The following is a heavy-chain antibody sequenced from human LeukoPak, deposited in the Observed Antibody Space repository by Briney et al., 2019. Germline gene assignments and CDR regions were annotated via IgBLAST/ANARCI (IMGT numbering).Heavy chain of an antibody. D-gene: IGHD3-22*01. Sequence: SETLSLTCSVSGGSISSLYWSWIRQPPGKGLEWIGYIYYTGSTNYNPSLKSRVTMFVDMPKNQFSLRLSSVTAADTAVYYCARGYYYDTRLDYWGQGTLVTVSS. CDR1: GGSISSLY. CDR2: IYYTGST. J-gene: IGHJ4*02. CDR3: ARGYYYDTRLDY. V-gene: IGHV4-59*08.